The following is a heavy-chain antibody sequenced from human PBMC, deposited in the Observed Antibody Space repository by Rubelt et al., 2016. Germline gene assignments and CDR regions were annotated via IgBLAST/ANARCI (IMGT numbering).Heavy chain of an antibody. V-gene: IGHV4-59*12. Sequence: QVQLQESGPGLVKPSETLSLTCTVSGGSISSYYWSWIRQPPGKGLEWIGSIYHSGSTCYNPSLKSRVTISVDKSKNQFSLKLSSVTAADTALYYCARGRCRAGFDYWGQGTLVTVSS. J-gene: IGHJ4*02. CDR3: ARGRCRAGFDY. CDR2: IYHSGST. D-gene: IGHD2-8*01. CDR1: GGSISSYY.